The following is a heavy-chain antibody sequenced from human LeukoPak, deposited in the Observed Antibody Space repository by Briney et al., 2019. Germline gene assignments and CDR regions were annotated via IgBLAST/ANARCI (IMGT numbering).Heavy chain of an antibody. CDR2: IIPIFGTA. V-gene: IGHV1-69*05. J-gene: IGHJ4*02. CDR3: AREEYRSTSRKYYFDY. D-gene: IGHD2-2*01. CDR1: GGTFSSYA. Sequence: SVKVSCKASGGTFSSYAISWVRQAPGQGLEWMGGIIPIFGTANYAQKFQGRVTITTDESTSTAYMELSSLRSEDTAVYYCAREEYRSTSRKYYFDYWGQGTLVTVSS.